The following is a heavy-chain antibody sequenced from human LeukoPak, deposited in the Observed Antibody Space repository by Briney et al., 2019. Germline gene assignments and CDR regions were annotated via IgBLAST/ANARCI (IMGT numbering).Heavy chain of an antibody. CDR1: GFTVSSYG. Sequence: PGGSLRLSCAASGFTVSSYGMHWVRQAPGKGLEWVAVISYDGSNKYYADSVKGRFTISRDNSKNTLYLQMNSLRAEDTAVYYCAKSCGGSCYGGDYWGQGTLVTVSS. V-gene: IGHV3-30*18. D-gene: IGHD2-15*01. J-gene: IGHJ4*02. CDR2: ISYDGSNK. CDR3: AKSCGGSCYGGDY.